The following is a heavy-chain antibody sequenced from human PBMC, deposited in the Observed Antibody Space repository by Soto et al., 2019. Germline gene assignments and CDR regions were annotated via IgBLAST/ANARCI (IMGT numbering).Heavy chain of an antibody. Sequence: GTLRLSCAASGFTFTVPGMSWVRQAPGKGLEWVSSISGLGGTTHYADSVTGRFNISRDNSNSMMYLQVNRLRVEDTAIYYCVKDRLAGKWQLQFDSWGQGTPVTVSS. CDR3: VKDRLAGKWQLQFDS. D-gene: IGHD5-12*01. V-gene: IGHV3-23*01. CDR2: ISGLGGTT. CDR1: GFTFTVPG. J-gene: IGHJ4*02.